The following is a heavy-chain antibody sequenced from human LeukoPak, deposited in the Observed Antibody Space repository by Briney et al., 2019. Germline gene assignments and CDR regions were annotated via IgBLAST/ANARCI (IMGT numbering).Heavy chain of an antibody. CDR3: ARVEMATMNFDY. J-gene: IGHJ4*02. Sequence: SQTLSLTCTVSGGSIGSGGYYWSWIRQHPGKGLEWIGYIYYSGSTYYNPSLKSRVTISVDTSKNQFSLKLSSVTAADTAVYYCARVEMATMNFDYWGQGTLVTVSS. CDR2: IYYSGST. V-gene: IGHV4-31*03. CDR1: GGSIGSGGYY. D-gene: IGHD5-24*01.